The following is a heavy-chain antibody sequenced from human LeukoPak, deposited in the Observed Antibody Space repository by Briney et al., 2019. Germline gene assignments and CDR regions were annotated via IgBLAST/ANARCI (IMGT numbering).Heavy chain of an antibody. CDR2: SDPEDGET. CDR3: VTDRARLFWYFDL. D-gene: IGHD1-1*01. V-gene: IGHV1-24*01. Sequence: GASVKVSCKVSGSTLSEVSIHWVRQAPGEGLKYVGGSDPEDGETFHAQNFQGRVSMTEDTSTDTAYMELSSLRSEDTAVYFCVTDRARLFWYFDLWGRGTLVTVSS. J-gene: IGHJ2*01. CDR1: GSTLSEVS.